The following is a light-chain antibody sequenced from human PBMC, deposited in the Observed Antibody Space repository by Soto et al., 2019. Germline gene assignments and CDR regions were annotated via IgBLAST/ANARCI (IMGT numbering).Light chain of an antibody. CDR1: HSLLHSNGYNY. Sequence: EIVKSHSQVSLPAPPGEPASIACMSSHSLLHSNGYNYLDWDLQKPGQSPQLLISLGSNRASGVPDRFSGRGSGTDFTLKMCRVEAEDVGVYYGMQALQTPPTFGEGTRLEIK. V-gene: IGKV2-28*01. CDR3: MQALQTPPT. J-gene: IGKJ5*01. CDR2: LGS.